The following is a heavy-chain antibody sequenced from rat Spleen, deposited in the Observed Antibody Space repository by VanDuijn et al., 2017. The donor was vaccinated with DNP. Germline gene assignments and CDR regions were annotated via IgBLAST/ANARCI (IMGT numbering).Heavy chain of an antibody. CDR1: GFSLTSYH. CDR2: MWSDGDT. V-gene: IGHV2-32*01. J-gene: IGHJ3*01. D-gene: IGHD1-2*01. Sequence: HVQLKESGPGLLQSSQTLSRTCTVSGFSLTSYHVHWVRQPPGKGLEWMGVMWSDGDTSYNSDLRSRLSISRDTSKSQVFLEMNSLQTEDTATYYCARDHHTSYTHWFAYWGQGTLVTVSS. CDR3: ARDHHTSYTHWFAY.